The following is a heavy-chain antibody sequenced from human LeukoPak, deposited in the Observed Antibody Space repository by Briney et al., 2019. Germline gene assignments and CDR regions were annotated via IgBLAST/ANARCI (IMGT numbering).Heavy chain of an antibody. CDR3: ARVKYYGGKDSFDY. CDR2: INHSGST. V-gene: IGHV4-34*01. CDR1: GGSFSGYY. D-gene: IGHD4-23*01. Sequence: SETLSLTCAVYGGSFSGYYWSWIRQPPGKGPEWIGEINHSGSTNYNPSLKSRVTISVDTSKNQFSLKLSSVTAADTAVYYCARVKYYGGKDSFDYWGQGTLVTVSS. J-gene: IGHJ4*02.